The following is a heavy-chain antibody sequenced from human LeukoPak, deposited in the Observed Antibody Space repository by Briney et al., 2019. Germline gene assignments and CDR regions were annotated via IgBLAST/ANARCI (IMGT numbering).Heavy chain of an antibody. CDR1: GFTFSDYY. CDR2: ISYDGSNK. CDR3: AKDLLQGSY. D-gene: IGHD1-26*01. V-gene: IGHV3-30*18. J-gene: IGHJ4*02. Sequence: GGSLRLSCAASGFTFSDYYMSWIRQAPSKGLEWVAVISYDGSNKYYADSVKGRFTISRDNSKNTLYLQMNSLRAEDTTVYYCAKDLLQGSYWGQGTLVTVSS.